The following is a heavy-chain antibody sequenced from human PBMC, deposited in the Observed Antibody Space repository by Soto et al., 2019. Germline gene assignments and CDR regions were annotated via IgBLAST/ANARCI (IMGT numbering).Heavy chain of an antibody. J-gene: IGHJ4*02. CDR2: IIPIFGTA. Sequence: GASVKVSCKASGDTFSTYTTTWMRQAPGQGLEWMGGIIPIFGTANYAQKFQGRVTITADASTSTAYMDLNRLRSDDTAVYYCARGRRDYSGYYGYYFDYWGQGTLVTVSS. V-gene: IGHV1-69*13. CDR1: GDTFSTYT. CDR3: ARGRRDYSGYYGYYFDY. D-gene: IGHD3-22*01.